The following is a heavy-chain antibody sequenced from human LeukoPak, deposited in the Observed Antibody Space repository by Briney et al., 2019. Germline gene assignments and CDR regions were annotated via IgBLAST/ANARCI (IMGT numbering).Heavy chain of an antibody. D-gene: IGHD3-10*01. J-gene: IGHJ4*02. CDR3: AKLGRNYFDY. CDR1: GFTFSDYY. V-gene: IGHV3-11*04. Sequence: GGSLILSCAASGFTFSDYYMNWIRQAPGKGLEWVSYSSSSGSTIYYADSVKGRFTLSRDNAKNSLYLQMNSLRAEDTAVYYCAKLGRNYFDYWGQGTLVTVSS. CDR2: SSSSGSTI.